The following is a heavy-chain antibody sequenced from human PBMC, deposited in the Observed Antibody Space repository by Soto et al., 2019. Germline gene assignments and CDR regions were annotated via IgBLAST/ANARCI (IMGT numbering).Heavy chain of an antibody. CDR2: ISYDGSNK. CDR1: GFTFSSYG. V-gene: IGHV3-30*18. Sequence: GGSLRLSCAASGFTFSSYGMHWVRQAPGKGLEWVAVISYDGSNKYYADSVKGRFTISRDNSQNTLYLQMNGLRAEDTAVYYCAKDLQSVGCTNGVCYTYYYYYMDVWGKGTTVTVSS. CDR3: AKDLQSVGCTNGVCYTYYYYYMDV. J-gene: IGHJ6*03. D-gene: IGHD2-8*01.